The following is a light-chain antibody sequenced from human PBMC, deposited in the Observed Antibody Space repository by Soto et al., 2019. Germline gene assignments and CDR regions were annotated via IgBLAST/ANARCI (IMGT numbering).Light chain of an antibody. CDR1: QGISSA. CDR2: DAS. J-gene: IGKJ4*01. CDR3: QQFNSYPPPLT. Sequence: AIQLTQSPSSLSASVGDRVTITCRASQGISSALAWYQQKPGKAPKLLIYDASSLESGVPSRFSGSGSGTDFTLTISSLQPEDFATYYCQQFNSYPPPLTFCGGTKVEIK. V-gene: IGKV1-13*02.